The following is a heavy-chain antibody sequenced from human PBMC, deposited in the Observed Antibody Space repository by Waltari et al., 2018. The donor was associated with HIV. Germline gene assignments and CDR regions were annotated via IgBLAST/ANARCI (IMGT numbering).Heavy chain of an antibody. Sequence: QVQLVESGGAQVQPGGSLRLSCDVSGFPFSEFYMSWVRQAPGGGCEVRSFISWSGSSRDYADSVQGRFTISRDNAENSLFLQMNGLRAEDTGVYYCARDYYDSGSYWNPHAFDIWGQGTMVTVSS. CDR2: ISWSGSSR. CDR3: ARDYYDSGSYWNPHAFDI. CDR1: GFPFSEFY. J-gene: IGHJ3*02. V-gene: IGHV3-11*01. D-gene: IGHD3-22*01.